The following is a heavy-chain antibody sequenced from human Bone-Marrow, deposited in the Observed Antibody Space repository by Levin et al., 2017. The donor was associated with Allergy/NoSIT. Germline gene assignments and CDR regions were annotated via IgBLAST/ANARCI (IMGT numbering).Heavy chain of an antibody. J-gene: IGHJ5*02. D-gene: IGHD6-13*01. CDR1: GYTFTGYS. V-gene: IGHV1-2*06. CDR2: INPNSGGT. Sequence: ASVKVSCKASGYTFTGYSIHWVRQAPGQGLEWMGRINPNSGGTNYAQNFQGRVTMTRDTSISTAYMELSRLRSDDTALYYCARDGSSLENWFDPWGQGTLVTVSS. CDR3: ARDGSSLENWFDP.